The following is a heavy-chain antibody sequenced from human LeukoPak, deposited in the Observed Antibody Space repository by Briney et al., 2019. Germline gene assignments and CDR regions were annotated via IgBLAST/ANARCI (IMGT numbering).Heavy chain of an antibody. CDR2: INTNSGNT. J-gene: IGHJ6*03. Sequence: GASVKVSCKTSGYTFTNYGINWVRQANGQGLEWMGWINTNSGNTGYPEKFQGRVTMTRTNSISTAYMELSSLRSDDTAVYYCARDRLHTAFDYYYYYMDVWGKGTTVTVSS. CDR3: ARDRLHTAFDYYYYYMDV. D-gene: IGHD5-24*01. CDR1: GYTFTNYG. V-gene: IGHV1-8*01.